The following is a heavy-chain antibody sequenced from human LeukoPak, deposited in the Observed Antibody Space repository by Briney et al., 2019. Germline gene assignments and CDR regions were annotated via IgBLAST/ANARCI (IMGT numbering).Heavy chain of an antibody. CDR2: IHQNGNT. CDR3: ARGYYDSSGYSNAFAI. CDR1: GVSISSSY. V-gene: IGHV4-59*13. J-gene: IGHJ3*02. D-gene: IGHD3-22*01. Sequence: SETLSLTCSVSGVSISSSYRSWIRQPPGKRLEWIGFIHQNGNTNYNPSLKSRVTMSVDTSKNQFSLQMRSVTAADTAVYYCARGYYDSSGYSNAFAIWGQGTMVAV.